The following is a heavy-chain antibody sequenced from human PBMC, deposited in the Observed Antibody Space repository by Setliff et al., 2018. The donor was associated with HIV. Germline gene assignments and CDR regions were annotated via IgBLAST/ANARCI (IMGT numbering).Heavy chain of an antibody. CDR1: GGSISSYY. V-gene: IGHV4-59*01. CDR3: AKQPGGHSFFDH. Sequence: PSETLSLTCAVSGGSISSYYWTWLRQSPGLGLQWIGSIHHSGSTYYDPSLKNRVTLSVDTSNIQVSLTLTSVTAADTALYYCAKQPGGHSFFDHWGQGILVTVSS. J-gene: IGHJ4*02. CDR2: IHHSGST. D-gene: IGHD1-1*01.